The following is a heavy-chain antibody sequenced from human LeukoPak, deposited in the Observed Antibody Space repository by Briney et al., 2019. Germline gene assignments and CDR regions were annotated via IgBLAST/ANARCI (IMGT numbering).Heavy chain of an antibody. Sequence: PGGSLRLSCAASGFTFSSYAMSWVRQAPGKGLEWVSAISGSGDSTYYADSVKGRFTISRDSSKSTMYLQMTSLTAEDTAVYYCAKGSGTSRPYYLDYWGRGTLVTVSS. J-gene: IGHJ4*02. CDR3: AKGSGTSRPYYLDY. V-gene: IGHV3-23*01. CDR1: GFTFSSYA. D-gene: IGHD6-25*01. CDR2: ISGSGDST.